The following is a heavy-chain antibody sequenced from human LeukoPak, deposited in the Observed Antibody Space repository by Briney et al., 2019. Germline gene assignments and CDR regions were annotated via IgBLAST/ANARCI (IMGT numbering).Heavy chain of an antibody. V-gene: IGHV3-30*18. J-gene: IGHJ4*02. CDR3: AKDRGAIVVVTEFDY. CDR2: ISYDGSNK. D-gene: IGHD2-21*02. CDR1: GFTFSSYG. Sequence: GGSLRLSCAASGFTFSSYGMHWVRQAPGNGLEWVAVISYDGSNKYYADSVKGRFTISRDNSKNTLYLQMNSLRAEDTAVYYCAKDRGAIVVVTEFDYWGQGTLVTVSS.